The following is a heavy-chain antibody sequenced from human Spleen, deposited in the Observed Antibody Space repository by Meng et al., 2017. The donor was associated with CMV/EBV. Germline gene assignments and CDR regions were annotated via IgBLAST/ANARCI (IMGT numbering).Heavy chain of an antibody. J-gene: IGHJ6*02. CDR3: AKDMSGLALTNYGMDV. D-gene: IGHD2-8*01. V-gene: IGHV3-9*01. CDR2: ISWHTTST. Sequence: GGSLRLSCAASGFTFDDYAMHWVRQAPGKGLEWVSSISWHTTSTGYADSVKGRFTISRDNAKNSLYLQMDSLRVEDTALYYCAKDMSGLALTNYGMDVWGQGTTVTVSS. CDR1: GFTFDDYA.